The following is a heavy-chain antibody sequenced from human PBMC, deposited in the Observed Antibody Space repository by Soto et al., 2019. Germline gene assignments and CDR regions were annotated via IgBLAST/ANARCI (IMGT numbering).Heavy chain of an antibody. CDR3: ARGPPFLP. CDR1: GGSISRGGYY. CDR2: IYHSGSI. J-gene: IGHJ5*02. Sequence: SETLSLTCTVSGGSISRGGYYWSWIRQPPGKGLEWIGYIYHSGSIYYNPSLKSRVTISVDRSKNQFSLKLNSVTAADTAVYYCARGPPFLPWGQGTLVTVSS. V-gene: IGHV4-30-2*01. D-gene: IGHD3-3*02.